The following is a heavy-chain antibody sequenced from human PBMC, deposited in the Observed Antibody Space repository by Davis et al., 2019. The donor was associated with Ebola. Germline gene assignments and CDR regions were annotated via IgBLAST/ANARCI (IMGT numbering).Heavy chain of an antibody. Sequence: GESLKISCAASGFTFSTYNMNWVRQAPGKGLEWVSYINSGGRNIYYADSVKGRFTISRDNAKNSLYLQMNSLRAEDTAVYYCASPHYYDGLSFDYWGQGTLVTVSS. CDR3: ASPHYYDGLSFDY. J-gene: IGHJ4*02. V-gene: IGHV3-48*04. D-gene: IGHD3-22*01. CDR1: GFTFSTYN. CDR2: INSGGRNI.